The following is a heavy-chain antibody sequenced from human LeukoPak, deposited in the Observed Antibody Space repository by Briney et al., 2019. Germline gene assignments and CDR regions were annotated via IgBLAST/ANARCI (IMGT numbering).Heavy chain of an antibody. CDR1: GYTFTGYY. J-gene: IGHJ4*02. CDR2: INPNSGGT. Sequence: ASVKVSCKASGYTFTGYYMHWVRQAPGQGLEWMGWINPNSGGTNYAQKFQGRVTMTRDTSISTAYMELRSLRSDDTAIYYCARTCSGASCYVIYWGQGTLLTVSS. D-gene: IGHD2-15*01. V-gene: IGHV1-2*02. CDR3: ARTCSGASCYVIY.